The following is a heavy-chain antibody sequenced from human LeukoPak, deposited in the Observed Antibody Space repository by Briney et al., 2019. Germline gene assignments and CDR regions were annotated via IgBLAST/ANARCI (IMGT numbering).Heavy chain of an antibody. CDR1: GYTFTGYY. CDR2: INPNSGNT. Sequence: ASVKVSCKASGYTFTGYYMHWVRQAPGQGLEWMGWINPNSGNTGYAQKFQGRVTITRNTSISTAYMELSSLRSEDTAVYYCARGDRYCSGGSCRTATDYWGQGTLVTVSS. D-gene: IGHD2-15*01. V-gene: IGHV1-8*03. J-gene: IGHJ4*02. CDR3: ARGDRYCSGGSCRTATDY.